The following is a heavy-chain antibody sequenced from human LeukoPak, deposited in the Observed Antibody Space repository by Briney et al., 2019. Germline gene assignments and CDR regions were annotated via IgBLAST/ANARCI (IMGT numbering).Heavy chain of an antibody. CDR1: GFTFSSYE. J-gene: IGHJ4*02. CDR2: ISSSGSTM. D-gene: IGHD3-10*01. Sequence: GGSLRLFCAASGFTFSSYEMNWVRQAPGKGLEWVSYISSSGSTMYYGDSVKGRFTISRDNAKNSLYLQMNSLRAEDTAVYYCARGFWVVRGVVFDYWGQGTLVTVSS. V-gene: IGHV3-48*03. CDR3: ARGFWVVRGVVFDY.